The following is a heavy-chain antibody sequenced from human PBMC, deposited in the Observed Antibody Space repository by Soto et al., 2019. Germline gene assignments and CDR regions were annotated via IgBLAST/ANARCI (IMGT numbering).Heavy chain of an antibody. CDR1: GFTFSSYG. CDR3: AREPYDRGWPFDY. CDR2: ISSSGSTI. D-gene: IGHD6-19*01. Sequence: EAQLVESGGGLIQPGGSLRLSCAASGFTFSSYGMNWVRQAPGKGLEWVSSISSSGSTIYYAASVKGRFTISRDNAKNALYLQMKSLRAEDTAVYYCAREPYDRGWPFDYWGQGTLVTVSS. J-gene: IGHJ4*02. V-gene: IGHV3-48*03.